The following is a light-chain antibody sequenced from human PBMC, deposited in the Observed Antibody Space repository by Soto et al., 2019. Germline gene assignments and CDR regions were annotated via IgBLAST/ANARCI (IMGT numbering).Light chain of an antibody. CDR3: QQHITWPLT. J-gene: IGKJ4*01. V-gene: IGKV3-11*01. CDR2: EAS. CDR1: QTVSSS. Sequence: EIVLTQSPATLSLSPGERATLSCRASQTVSSSLAWYQQKPGQAPRLLIYEASNRDTGIPARFSGSGSGADFTLSISSLELEEFAHYHCQQHITWPLTLGGGTKVEIK.